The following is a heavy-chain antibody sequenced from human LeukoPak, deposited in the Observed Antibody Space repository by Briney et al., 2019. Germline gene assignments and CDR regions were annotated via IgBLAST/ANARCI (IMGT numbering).Heavy chain of an antibody. Sequence: SETLSLTCTVSGDSITSTPYYWGWIRQSPGKGLEWIGIIYYSGSTYYNPSLKSRVTMSVDTSKNQFSLKLNSVTAADTAVYFCARHLNSGGNSPLVYWRQGTLVTVSS. CDR3: ARHLNSGGNSPLVY. V-gene: IGHV4-39*01. J-gene: IGHJ4*02. CDR1: GDSITSTPYY. D-gene: IGHD4-23*01. CDR2: IYYSGST.